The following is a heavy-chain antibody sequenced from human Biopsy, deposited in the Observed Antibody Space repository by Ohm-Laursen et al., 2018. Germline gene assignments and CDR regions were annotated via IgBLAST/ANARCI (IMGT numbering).Heavy chain of an antibody. CDR3: ATGPYYDTRFYYNVRPFDF. Sequence: GASAKVSCKVSGYTLTELSIHWVRQTGGKGLEWMGGFDREDRKTVYAEKFQGRVTMTEDTSTDTVYIEVTSLRSDDTAVYYCATGPYYDTRFYYNVRPFDFWGQGTLVTVSS. V-gene: IGHV1-24*01. J-gene: IGHJ4*02. CDR2: FDREDRKT. CDR1: GYTLTELS. D-gene: IGHD3-10*01.